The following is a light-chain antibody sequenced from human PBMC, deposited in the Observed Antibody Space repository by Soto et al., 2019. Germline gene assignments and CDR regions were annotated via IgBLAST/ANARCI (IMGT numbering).Light chain of an antibody. CDR3: QQAASFPIT. Sequence: MTQCPSNLSASVVDTVTITFRASQSISRWLAWYQQKPGKAPNLLIYTGSSLQSGVPSRFSGSGSGTDFTLTINSLQPEDFATYYCQQAASFPITFGQGTRLEIK. CDR2: TGS. V-gene: IGKV1-12*01. J-gene: IGKJ5*01. CDR1: QSISRW.